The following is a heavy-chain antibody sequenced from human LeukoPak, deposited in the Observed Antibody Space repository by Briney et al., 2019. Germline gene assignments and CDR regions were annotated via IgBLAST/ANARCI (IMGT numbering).Heavy chain of an antibody. Sequence: SVKVSCKASGGTFSSYAISWVRQAPGQGLEWMGWIIPILGIANYAQKFQGRVTITADKSTSTAYMELRSLRSDDTAVYYCARTKIAVTIKQYFDYWGQGALVTVSS. CDR2: IIPILGIA. D-gene: IGHD6-19*01. CDR1: GGTFSSYA. J-gene: IGHJ4*02. CDR3: ARTKIAVTIKQYFDY. V-gene: IGHV1-69*04.